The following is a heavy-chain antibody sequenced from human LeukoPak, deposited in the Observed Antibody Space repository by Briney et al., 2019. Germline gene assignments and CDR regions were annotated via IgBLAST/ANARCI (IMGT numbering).Heavy chain of an antibody. Sequence: PGGSLRLSCAASGFTFSSYWMSWVRQAPGKGLEWVANIKQDGSEKYYVDSVKGRFTISRDNADNSLHLQMNSLRVEDTGIYFCARGSTFGGVISDFWGQGTLVTVSS. CDR1: GFTFSSYW. D-gene: IGHD3-16*02. J-gene: IGHJ4*02. CDR2: IKQDGSEK. CDR3: ARGSTFGGVISDF. V-gene: IGHV3-7*03.